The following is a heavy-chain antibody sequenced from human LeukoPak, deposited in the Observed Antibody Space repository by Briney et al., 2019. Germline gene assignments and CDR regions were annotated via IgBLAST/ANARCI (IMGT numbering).Heavy chain of an antibody. V-gene: IGHV4-38-2*02. CDR2: IYHSGST. CDR1: GGSISGYY. J-gene: IGHJ3*02. Sequence: SETLSLTCTVSGGSISGYYWGWIRQPPGKGLEWIGSIYHSGSTYYNPSLKSRVTISVDTSKNQFSLKLSSVTAADTAVYYCARAESTWTMVRGDAFDIWGQGTMVTVSS. D-gene: IGHD3-10*01. CDR3: ARAESTWTMVRGDAFDI.